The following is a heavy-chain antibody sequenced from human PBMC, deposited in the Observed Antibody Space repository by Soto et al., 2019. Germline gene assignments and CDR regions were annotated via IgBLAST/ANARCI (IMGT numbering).Heavy chain of an antibody. CDR2: ISYDGSNK. J-gene: IGHJ3*02. V-gene: IGHV3-30-3*01. CDR3: ARGRRAGAFDI. Sequence: QVQLVESGGGVVQPGRSLRLSCAASGFTFSSYAMHWVRQAPGKGLEWVAVISYDGSNKYYADSVKGRFTISRDNSKNTLYLQMNSLRAEDTAVYYCARGRRAGAFDIWGQGTMGTVSS. CDR1: GFTFSSYA.